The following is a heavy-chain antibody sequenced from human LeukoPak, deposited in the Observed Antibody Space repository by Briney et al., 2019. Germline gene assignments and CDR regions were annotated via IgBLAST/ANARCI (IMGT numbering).Heavy chain of an antibody. V-gene: IGHV3-48*02. J-gene: IGHJ4*02. Sequence: GGSLRLSCAASGFTFSSYSMNWVRQAPGTGLEWVSYISSSSSTIYYANSVKGRFTISRDNAKNSLYLQMNSLRDEDTAVYYCARAGDYGGNSKLDYWGQGTLVTVSS. CDR3: ARAGDYGGNSKLDY. CDR1: GFTFSSYS. CDR2: ISSSSSTI. D-gene: IGHD4-23*01.